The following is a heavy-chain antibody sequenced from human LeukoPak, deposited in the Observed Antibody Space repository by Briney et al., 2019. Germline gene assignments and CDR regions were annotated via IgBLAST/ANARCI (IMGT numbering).Heavy chain of an antibody. CDR2: IKSKTDGATT. CDR3: APHGSAFYYGMDV. D-gene: IGHD3-10*01. V-gene: IGHV3-15*01. CDR1: GFTFSHGW. J-gene: IGHJ6*02. Sequence: GGSLRLSCAASGFTFSHGWMSWVRQAPGKGLEWVGRIKSKTDGATTDYATPVKGIFTISRGDSKSTLYLQMNSLNTEDTAVYYCAPHGSAFYYGMDVWGQGTTVTVSS.